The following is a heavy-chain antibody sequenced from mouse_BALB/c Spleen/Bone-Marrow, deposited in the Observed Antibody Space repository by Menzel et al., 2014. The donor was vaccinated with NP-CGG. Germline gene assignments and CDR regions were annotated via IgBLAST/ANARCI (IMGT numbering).Heavy chain of an antibody. J-gene: IGHJ4*01. CDR2: IWAGGST. CDR3: ARGSYYEGAMDY. CDR1: GFSLTSYG. V-gene: IGHV2-9*02. D-gene: IGHD1-1*01. Sequence: VQVVESGPGLVAPSQSLSITCTVSGFSLTSYGVHWVRQPPGKVLEWLGVIWAGGSTNYNSALMSRLSISKDNSKSQVFLKVSSLQTDDTAMYYCARGSYYEGAMDYWGQGTSVTVSS.